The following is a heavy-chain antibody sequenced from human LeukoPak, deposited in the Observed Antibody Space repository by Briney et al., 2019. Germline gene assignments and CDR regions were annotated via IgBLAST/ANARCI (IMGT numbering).Heavy chain of an antibody. D-gene: IGHD6-13*01. CDR3: ARVVAAATYYFDY. Sequence: SETLSLTCTVSSGSINNYYWSWIRQTPGKRLEWIGYIHSSGTTNYNPSLKSRVTISVDTSKNQFSLKLTSVTAADTAVYYCARVVAAATYYFDYWGQGALVTVSS. CDR1: SGSINNYY. CDR2: IHSSGTT. J-gene: IGHJ4*02. V-gene: IGHV4-59*01.